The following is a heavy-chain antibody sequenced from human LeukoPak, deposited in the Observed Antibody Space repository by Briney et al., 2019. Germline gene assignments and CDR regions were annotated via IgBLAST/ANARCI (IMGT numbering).Heavy chain of an antibody. J-gene: IGHJ4*02. Sequence: GSLRLSCAASGFTVSSNYMSWVRQAPGKGLEWIGEINHSGSTNYNPSLKSRVTISVDTSKNQFSLKLSSVTAADTAVYYCARGGRLSTEWGQGTLVTVSS. V-gene: IGHV4-34*01. D-gene: IGHD1-14*01. CDR1: GFTVSSNY. CDR2: INHSGST. CDR3: ARGGRLSTE.